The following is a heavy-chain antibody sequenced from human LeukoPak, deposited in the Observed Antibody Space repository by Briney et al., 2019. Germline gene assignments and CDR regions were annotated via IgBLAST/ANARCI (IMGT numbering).Heavy chain of an antibody. J-gene: IGHJ6*02. CDR3: ARDRDYGDYYYYGMDV. CDR1: GFTVSSNY. D-gene: IGHD4-17*01. Sequence: GGSLRLSCAASGFTVSSNYMSWVRQAPGKGLEWVSVIYSGGSTYYADSVKGRFTISRDNSKNTLYLQKNSLRAEDTAVYYCARDRDYGDYYYYGMDVWGQGTTVTVSS. CDR2: IYSGGST. V-gene: IGHV3-66*01.